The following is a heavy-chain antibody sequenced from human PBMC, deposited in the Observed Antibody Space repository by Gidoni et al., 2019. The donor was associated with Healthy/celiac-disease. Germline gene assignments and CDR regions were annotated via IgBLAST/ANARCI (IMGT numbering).Heavy chain of an antibody. CDR3: AKAGIRPRNLTAMSPYGYPLNY. CDR1: GFTFSSYA. Sequence: EVQLVASGGGLVQPGGSLRLSCAASGFTFSSYAMRWVRQAPGKGLEWGSAISCSGGSTYDADSVKGRFTISRDNSKNTLYLQMNSLRAEDTAVYYCAKAGIRPRNLTAMSPYGYPLNYWGQGTLVTVSS. V-gene: IGHV3-23*04. D-gene: IGHD5-18*01. J-gene: IGHJ4*02. CDR2: ISCSGGST.